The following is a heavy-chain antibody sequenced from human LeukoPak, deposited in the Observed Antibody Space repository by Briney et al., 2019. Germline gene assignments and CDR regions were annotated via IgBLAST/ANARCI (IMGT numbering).Heavy chain of an antibody. J-gene: IGHJ4*02. D-gene: IGHD4-17*01. CDR3: AKEAVYGDYSDY. V-gene: IGHV3-23*01. Sequence: GGSLRLSCAASGFTFSSYAMSWVRQAPGKGLEWVSGINWNGGSTGYADSVKGRFTISRDNSKNTLYLQMNSLRAEDTAVYYCAKEAVYGDYSDYWGQGTLVTVSS. CDR2: INWNGGST. CDR1: GFTFSSYA.